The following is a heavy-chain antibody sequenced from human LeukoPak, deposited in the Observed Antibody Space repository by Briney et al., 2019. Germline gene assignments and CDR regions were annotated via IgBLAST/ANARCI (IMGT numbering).Heavy chain of an antibody. CDR2: ISSSSSYI. D-gene: IGHD3-10*01. J-gene: IGHJ3*02. CDR1: GFTFSSYS. CDR3: VRDGQDMLLRFGDLLYGAFDI. V-gene: IGHV3-21*01. Sequence: PGGSLRLSCAASGFTFSSYSMNWVRQAPGKGLEWVSSISSSSSYIYYADSVKGRFTISRDNAKNSLYLQMSSLRPEDSAVYYCVRDGQDMLLRFGDLLYGAFDIWGQGTMVTVSS.